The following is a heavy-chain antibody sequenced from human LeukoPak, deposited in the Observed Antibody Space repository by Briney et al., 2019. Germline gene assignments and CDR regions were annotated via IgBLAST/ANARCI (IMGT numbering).Heavy chain of an antibody. Sequence: GGSLRLSCAASGFIFSTWGMHWVRQAPGKGLEWVSFIHPDGSVEYYADSVKGRFTISRDNSKRTLYLQMNRLRGDDAAVYFCAKLAGSTTGSVDYWGQGNLVIVSS. CDR3: AKLAGSTTGSVDY. V-gene: IGHV3-30*02. CDR1: GFIFSTWG. J-gene: IGHJ4*02. D-gene: IGHD2/OR15-2a*01. CDR2: IHPDGSVE.